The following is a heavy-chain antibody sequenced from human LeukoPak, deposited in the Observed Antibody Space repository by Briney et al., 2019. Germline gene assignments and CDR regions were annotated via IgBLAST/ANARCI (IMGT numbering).Heavy chain of an antibody. Sequence: PGGSLRLSCVASGLTFGSYAMTWVRQAPGKGLEWVSAIAGSSGTTYYADSVRGRFTISRDNSKNTLYLHMNSLRAEDTAVYFCAKGNSSGWSGRLTASWGQGTLVVVSS. CDR1: GLTFGSYA. CDR3: AKGNSSGWSGRLTAS. CDR2: IAGSSGTT. D-gene: IGHD6-19*01. J-gene: IGHJ5*02. V-gene: IGHV3-23*01.